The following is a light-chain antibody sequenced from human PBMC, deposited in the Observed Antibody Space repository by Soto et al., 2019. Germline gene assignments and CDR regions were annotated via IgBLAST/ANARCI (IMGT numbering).Light chain of an antibody. CDR2: KAS. J-gene: IGKJ1*01. CDR3: QHYNYYSPWT. CDR1: QSISSW. V-gene: IGKV1-5*03. Sequence: DIQMTQSPSTLSASVGDRVTITCRASQSISSWLAWYQQKPGKAPKLLLYKASSLESGVPSRFSGSGSGTEFTLTISSLQPDDFATYYCQHYNYYSPWTFGQGTKVDIK.